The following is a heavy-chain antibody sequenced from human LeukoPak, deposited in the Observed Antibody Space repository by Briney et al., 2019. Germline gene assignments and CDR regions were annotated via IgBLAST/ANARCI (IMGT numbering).Heavy chain of an antibody. Sequence: GRSLRLSCATSGFIFSTYALSCVRQAPGKGLECASSISGSGGSTYHADSVKGRFTFSRDSSKNTLYRKMNSLRAEDTAIYYCARVIRAAPGKGYFDYWGQGTLVTVSS. CDR2: ISGSGGST. D-gene: IGHD6-13*01. CDR3: ARVIRAAPGKGYFDY. J-gene: IGHJ4*02. V-gene: IGHV3-23*01. CDR1: GFIFSTYA.